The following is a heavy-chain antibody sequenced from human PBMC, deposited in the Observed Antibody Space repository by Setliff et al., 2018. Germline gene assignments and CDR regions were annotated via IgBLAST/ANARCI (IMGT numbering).Heavy chain of an antibody. J-gene: IGHJ6*03. CDR1: GASISSGTYY. CDR3: ARASSGWYSAYYYYMDV. V-gene: IGHV4-61*05. Sequence: SETLSLTCTVSGASISSGTYYWGWIRQPPGKGLEWIGHINRRGSTNFSPSLKNRVTISLDKSKNQFSLNLTSVTAADTAVYYCARASSGWYSAYYYYMDVWGKGTTVTVSS. CDR2: INRRGST. D-gene: IGHD6-19*01.